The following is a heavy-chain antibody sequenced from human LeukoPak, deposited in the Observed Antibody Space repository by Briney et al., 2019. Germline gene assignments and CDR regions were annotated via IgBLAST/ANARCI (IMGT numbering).Heavy chain of an antibody. D-gene: IGHD2-2*01. CDR1: GFTFSSYG. V-gene: IGHV3-30*02. Sequence: PGGSLRLSCAASGFTFSSYGMHWVRQAPGKGLEWAAFIRYDGSNKYYADSVKGRFTISRDNSKNTLYLQMNSLRAEDTAVYYCAKNQEVNIVVVPDLNWFDPWGQGTLVTVSS. J-gene: IGHJ5*02. CDR2: IRYDGSNK. CDR3: AKNQEVNIVVVPDLNWFDP.